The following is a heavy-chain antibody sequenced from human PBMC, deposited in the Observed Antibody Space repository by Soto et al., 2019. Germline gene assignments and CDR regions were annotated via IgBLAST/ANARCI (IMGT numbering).Heavy chain of an antibody. CDR3: ARGGSYYYGSGSYSPNYFDY. Sequence: GGSLRLSCAASGFTFSSYSMNWVRQAPGKGLEWVSSISSSSSYIYYADSVKGRLTISRDNAKNSLYLQMNSLRAEDTAVYYCARGGSYYYGSGSYSPNYFDYWGQGTLVTVSS. J-gene: IGHJ4*02. D-gene: IGHD3-10*01. V-gene: IGHV3-21*01. CDR2: ISSSSSYI. CDR1: GFTFSSYS.